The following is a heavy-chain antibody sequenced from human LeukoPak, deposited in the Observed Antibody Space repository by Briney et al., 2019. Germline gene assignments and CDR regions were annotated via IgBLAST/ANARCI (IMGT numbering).Heavy chain of an antibody. CDR2: ISSSSYI. Sequence: AGGSLRLSCAASGFTFSSYSMNWVRQAPGKGLEWVSSISSSSYIYYADSVKGRFTISRDNAKNSLYLQMNSLRAEDTAVYYCARDKGYDSSGYFQSGGGYWGQGTLVTVSS. CDR1: GFTFSSYS. CDR3: ARDKGYDSSGYFQSGGGY. V-gene: IGHV3-21*01. D-gene: IGHD3-22*01. J-gene: IGHJ4*02.